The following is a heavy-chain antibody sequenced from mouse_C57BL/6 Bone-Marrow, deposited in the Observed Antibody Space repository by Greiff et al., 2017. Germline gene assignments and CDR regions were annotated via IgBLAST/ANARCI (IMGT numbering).Heavy chain of an antibody. CDR3: ARLITFDY. CDR1: GYTFTSYW. Sequence: QVQLKQPGAELVKPGASVKLSCKASGYTFTSYWMHWVKQRPGQGLEWIGMIHPNSGNTNYNEKFKSKATLTVDKSSSTAYMQLSSLTSEDSAVYYCARLITFDYWGQGTTLTVSS. CDR2: IHPNSGNT. D-gene: IGHD1-1*01. V-gene: IGHV1-64*01. J-gene: IGHJ2*01.